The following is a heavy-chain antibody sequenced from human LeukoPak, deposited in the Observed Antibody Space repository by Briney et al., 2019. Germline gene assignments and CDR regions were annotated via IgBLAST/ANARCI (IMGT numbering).Heavy chain of an antibody. J-gene: IGHJ4*02. CDR1: GFTFSNYA. D-gene: IGHD3-3*01. V-gene: IGHV3-23*01. Sequence: PGGSLRLSCAASGFTFSNYAMSWVRQAPGKGLDWVSAISGSGGSTYYADSVKGRFTISRDNSKNTLYLQKNSLRAEDTVVYYCAKDFTANYDFWSGYPHWGQGTLVTVSS. CDR3: AKDFTANYDFWSGYPH. CDR2: ISGSGGST.